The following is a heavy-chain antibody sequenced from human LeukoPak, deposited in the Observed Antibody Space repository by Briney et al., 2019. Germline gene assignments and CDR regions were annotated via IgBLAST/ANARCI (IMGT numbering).Heavy chain of an antibody. CDR1: GFTFSSYE. D-gene: IGHD3-10*01. J-gene: IGHJ4*02. CDR3: ASRRPYDSGSYYGFDY. CDR2: ISSSGYTL. V-gene: IGHV3-48*03. Sequence: GGSLRLSCAASGFTFSSYEMNWVRQAPGKGLEWLSYISSSGYTLYYADSVKGRFTISRDNAKNSLYLQMNSLRAEDTAVYYCASRRPYDSGSYYGFDYWGQGTLVTVSS.